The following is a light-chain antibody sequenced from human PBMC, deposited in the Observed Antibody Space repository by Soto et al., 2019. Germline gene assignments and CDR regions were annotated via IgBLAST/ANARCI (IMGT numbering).Light chain of an antibody. Sequence: EILMTQSPDTLSVSPGERVTLSCMASRTVSNRLAWYQQKPGQTPRLLIYAASIRATGVPARFSGSGSGTDFTLTINSLQSEDFAVYYCQHYVNWPLTFGGGTKVDNK. J-gene: IGKJ4*01. CDR2: AAS. CDR1: RTVSNR. V-gene: IGKV3-15*01. CDR3: QHYVNWPLT.